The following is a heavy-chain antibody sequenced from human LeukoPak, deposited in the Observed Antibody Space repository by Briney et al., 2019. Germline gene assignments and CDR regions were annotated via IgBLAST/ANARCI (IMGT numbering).Heavy chain of an antibody. J-gene: IGHJ4*02. CDR3: AIDRYCPSPSCPIDY. Sequence: PGRSLRLSCATSGFTFDEYAMHWVRQPPGKGLEWVAGISGNRDKIGYADSVKGRFTISRDSAKRSLYLQMSSLRAEDTALYFCAIDRYCPSPSCPIDYWGQGILVTVSS. CDR1: GFTFDEYA. CDR2: ISGNRDKI. D-gene: IGHD2-2*01. V-gene: IGHV3-9*01.